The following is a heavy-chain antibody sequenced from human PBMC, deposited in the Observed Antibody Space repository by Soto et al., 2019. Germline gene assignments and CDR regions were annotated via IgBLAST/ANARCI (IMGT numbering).Heavy chain of an antibody. Sequence: QVQLVQSGAEVKQPGSSVKVSCTASGGTSSSYTISWVRQAPGQGLEWMGRIIPMFGFAKYAQKFQGRVTITADRSSKTAYMELSSLSSEDTAVYYCARGTPVPTYFFDYWVQGTLLSVSS. J-gene: IGHJ4*02. V-gene: IGHV1-69*02. CDR3: ARGTPVPTYFFDY. D-gene: IGHD3-16*01. CDR1: GGTSSSYT. CDR2: IIPMFGFA.